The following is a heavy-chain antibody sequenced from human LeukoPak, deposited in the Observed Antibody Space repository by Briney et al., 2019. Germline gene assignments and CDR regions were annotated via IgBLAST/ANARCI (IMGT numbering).Heavy chain of an antibody. D-gene: IGHD3-10*01. V-gene: IGHV3-48*04. J-gene: IGHJ4*02. CDR3: AKEAADLLWFGELLHYFDY. CDR2: ISSSSGII. CDR1: GFTFSNYN. Sequence: GGSLRLSCAASGFTFSNYNMNWVRQAPGKGLEWVSYISSSSGIIYYADSVKGRFTISRDNAKNSLYLQMDSLRVEDTAVYYCAKEAADLLWFGELLHYFDYWGQGTLVTVSS.